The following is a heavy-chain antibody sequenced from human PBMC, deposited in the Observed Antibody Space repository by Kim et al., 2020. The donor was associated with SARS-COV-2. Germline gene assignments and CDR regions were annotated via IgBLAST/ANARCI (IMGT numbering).Heavy chain of an antibody. CDR3: ARDRAPYSSSWYNWFDP. Sequence: LKSRVTMSVDTSKNQFSLKLSSVTAADTAVYYCARDRAPYSSSWYNWFDPWGQGTLVTVSS. J-gene: IGHJ5*02. V-gene: IGHV4-31*02. D-gene: IGHD6-13*01.